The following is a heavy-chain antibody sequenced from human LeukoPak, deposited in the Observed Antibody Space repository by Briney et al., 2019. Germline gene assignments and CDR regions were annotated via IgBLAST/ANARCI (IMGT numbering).Heavy chain of an antibody. J-gene: IGHJ4*02. CDR2: ITASGTAM. V-gene: IGHV3-48*02. CDR3: ARGRTIDY. D-gene: IGHD1-1*01. Sequence: PGGSLRLSCAASGFTFSSYSMNWVRQAPGKGLERVSHITASGTAMFYADSVKGRFTISRDNAKNSLYLQMNSLRDEDTAVYFCARGRTIDYWGQGTLLTVSS. CDR1: GFTFSSYS.